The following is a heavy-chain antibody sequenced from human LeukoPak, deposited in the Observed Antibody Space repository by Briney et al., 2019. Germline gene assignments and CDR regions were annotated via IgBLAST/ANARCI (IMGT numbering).Heavy chain of an antibody. V-gene: IGHV3-30*18. CDR3: AKDSLWFGELSHFDY. J-gene: IGHJ4*02. CDR1: GFTLSSYG. Sequence: GGSLRLSCAASGFTLSSYGMHWVRQAPGKGLEWVAVISYDGSNKYYADSVKGRFTISRDNSKNTLYLQMNSLRAEDTAVYYCAKDSLWFGELSHFDYWDQGTLVTVSS. CDR2: ISYDGSNK. D-gene: IGHD3-10*01.